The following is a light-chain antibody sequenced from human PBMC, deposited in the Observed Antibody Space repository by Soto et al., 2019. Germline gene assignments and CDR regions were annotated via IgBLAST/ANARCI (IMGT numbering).Light chain of an antibody. V-gene: IGKV1-5*03. CDR1: QSISRW. CDR2: EVS. J-gene: IGKJ2*01. Sequence: DIPMTQSPSTLSASIGDRVTITCRASQSISRWLAWYQQKPGIAPKLLIYEVSRLGSGVPSRFSGSGSGTEFTLTISSLQADDFATYYCQEFNNYSMYTFGQGTKLEIK. CDR3: QEFNNYSMYT.